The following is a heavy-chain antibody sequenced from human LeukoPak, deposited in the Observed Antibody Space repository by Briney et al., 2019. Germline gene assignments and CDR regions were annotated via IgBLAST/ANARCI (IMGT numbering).Heavy chain of an antibody. V-gene: IGHV3-30*02. D-gene: IGHD3-9*01. CDR1: GFSFRSYG. CDR3: AKRGVILTGYPGDDWFDP. Sequence: HPGGSLRLSCAASGFSFRSYGMHWVRQVPGKGLEWVAFIRYDGSNKYYADSVKGRFTISRDNSKNTLYLQMNSLRAEDTAVYYCAKRGVILTGYPGDDWFDPWGQGTLVTVSS. J-gene: IGHJ5*02. CDR2: IRYDGSNK.